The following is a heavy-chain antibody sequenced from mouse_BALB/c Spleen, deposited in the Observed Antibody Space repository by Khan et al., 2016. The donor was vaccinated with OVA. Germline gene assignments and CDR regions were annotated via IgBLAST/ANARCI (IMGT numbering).Heavy chain of an antibody. CDR3: VRSNYYGNGHYAMDY. D-gene: IGHD1-1*01. Sequence: DLVKPGASVKLSCKASGYTFTSYWINWIKQRPGQGLEWVGHIGPGSGNPYYNEVFKGKATLTVDTSSSTVYSQLSSLSSEDSAVYFCVRSNYYGNGHYAMDYWGQGTSVTVSS. V-gene: IGHV1S41*01. CDR1: GYTFTSYW. CDR2: IGPGSGNP. J-gene: IGHJ4*01.